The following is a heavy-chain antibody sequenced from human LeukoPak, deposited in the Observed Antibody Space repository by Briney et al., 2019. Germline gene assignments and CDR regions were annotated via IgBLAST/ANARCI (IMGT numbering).Heavy chain of an antibody. CDR1: GGSFSGYY. D-gene: IGHD3-10*01. Sequence: PSETLSLTCAVYGGSFSGYYWSWLRQPPGKGLEWIGEINHSGSTNYNPSLKSRVTVSVDTSKNQFALKLTSVTAADTAVYYCAMRSGIARRRLDYWGQGTLVTVSS. CDR2: INHSGST. CDR3: AMRSGIARRRLDY. J-gene: IGHJ4*02. V-gene: IGHV4-34*01.